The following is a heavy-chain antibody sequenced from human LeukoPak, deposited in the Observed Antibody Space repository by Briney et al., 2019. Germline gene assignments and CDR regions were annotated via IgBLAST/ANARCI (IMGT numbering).Heavy chain of an antibody. D-gene: IGHD3-22*01. CDR2: ITSSGSYT. V-gene: IGHV3-11*06. J-gene: IGHJ4*02. Sequence: AGGSLRLSCAASGFTFSDYYMSWIRQAPGRGLEWISYITSSGSYTYYADSMKGRFTISRDNAKNSLYLQMNSLRAEDTAVYYCARDLTMIIGVWGQGTLVTVSS. CDR1: GFTFSDYY. CDR3: ARDLTMIIGV.